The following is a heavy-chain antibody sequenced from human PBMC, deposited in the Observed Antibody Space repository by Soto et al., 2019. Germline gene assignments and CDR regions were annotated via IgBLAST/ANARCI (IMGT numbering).Heavy chain of an antibody. Sequence: GGSLRLSCAASGFTFSSFEMTWVRQAPGKGLEWVSYITSGVSTTYYADSVKGRFTISRDNAKNSLYLQMNSLRAEDTAVYYCARVGDDSHFGKMYFFDYWGHGTLVTVSS. J-gene: IGHJ4*01. V-gene: IGHV3-48*03. CDR2: ITSGVSTT. D-gene: IGHD3-16*01. CDR1: GFTFSSFE. CDR3: ARVGDDSHFGKMYFFDY.